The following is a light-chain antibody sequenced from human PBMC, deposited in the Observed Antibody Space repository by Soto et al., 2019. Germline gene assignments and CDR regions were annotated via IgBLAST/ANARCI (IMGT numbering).Light chain of an antibody. CDR3: QQYNSYSLT. Sequence: DIQMTQSPSTLSASVVDRVTITCRASQSIRSGLASYQQKPGKAPKLLISAASSLERGVPSRFSGSGSGTELTITISSLQPDDFATYYCQQYNSYSLTFGQGTKVDIK. J-gene: IGKJ1*01. CDR1: QSIRSG. CDR2: AAS. V-gene: IGKV1-5*01.